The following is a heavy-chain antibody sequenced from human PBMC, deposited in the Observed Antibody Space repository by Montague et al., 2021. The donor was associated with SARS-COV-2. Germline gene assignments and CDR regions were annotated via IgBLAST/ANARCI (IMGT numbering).Heavy chain of an antibody. V-gene: IGHV4-59*01. J-gene: IGHJ4*02. CDR1: GGSISSYY. CDR2: IYYSGST. D-gene: IGHD3-10*01. Sequence: SETLSLTCTVSGGSISSYYWSWIRQPPGKGLEWIGYIYYSGSTNYNPSLKSRVTISVDTSKNQFSLKLSSVTAADTAVYYCAREGGGSGSYYYSFDYWDQGTLVTVSS. CDR3: AREGGGSGSYYYSFDY.